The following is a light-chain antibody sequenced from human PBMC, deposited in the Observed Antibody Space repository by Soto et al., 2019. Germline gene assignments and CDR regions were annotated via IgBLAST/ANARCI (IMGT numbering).Light chain of an antibody. V-gene: IGKV1-5*01. J-gene: IGKJ1*01. CDR2: DAS. CDR3: QQFHSFSRT. CDR1: QNINSW. Sequence: DIQMTESPSTLSASVGDRVTITCRASQNINSWLAWYQQKPGKAPNLLIYDASTLESGVPSRFSGSGSGTEFTLTISSLQPEDFATYYCQQFHSFSRTFGQGTMVDIK.